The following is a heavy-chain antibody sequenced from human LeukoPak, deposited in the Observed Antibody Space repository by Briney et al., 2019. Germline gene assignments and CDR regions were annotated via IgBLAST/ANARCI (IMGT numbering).Heavy chain of an antibody. CDR3: AKDTPLTAYTSGWSRNSFDY. D-gene: IGHD6-19*01. J-gene: IGHJ4*02. CDR2: ISRTGTYI. V-gene: IGHV3-21*04. CDR1: GFTFSSYN. Sequence: GGSLRLSCAASGFTFSSYNMKWVRQAPGGGLEWVPSISRTGTYIYYADPATGRFTISRHNSKNTLFLQMNSLRAEDTAVYYCAKDTPLTAYTSGWSRNSFDYWGQGSLVTVSS.